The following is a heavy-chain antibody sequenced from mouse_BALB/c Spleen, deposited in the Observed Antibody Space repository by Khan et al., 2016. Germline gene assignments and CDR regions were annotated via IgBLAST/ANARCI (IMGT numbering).Heavy chain of an antibody. CDR1: GFNIKDYY. J-gene: IGHJ3*01. CDR3: ARPYYGNCAWFAY. D-gene: IGHD2-10*01. V-gene: IGHV14-1*02. CDR2: IDPENGNT. Sequence: VQLQQSGAELVRPGALVKLSCKASGFNIKDYYMHWVKQRPEQGLEWIGWIDPENGNTIYDPKFQGKASITADTSSNTAYLQLSSLTSEDTAVYYCARPYYGNCAWFAYWGQGTLVTVSA.